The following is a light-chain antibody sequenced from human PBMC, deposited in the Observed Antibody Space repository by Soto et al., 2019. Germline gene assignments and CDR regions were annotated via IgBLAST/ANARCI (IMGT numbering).Light chain of an antibody. CDR2: TTS. V-gene: IGKV1-39*01. J-gene: IGKJ4*01. Sequence: EIQMTQSPSSLSASVGDRVTITCRANQSISNFLNWYQQKPGKAPKLLIHTTSTLQSGVPSRFSGSGTGTDFTLTISSLQPEDFATYHCQQSYSTPQNFGGGTKVDIK. CDR1: QSISNF. CDR3: QQSYSTPQN.